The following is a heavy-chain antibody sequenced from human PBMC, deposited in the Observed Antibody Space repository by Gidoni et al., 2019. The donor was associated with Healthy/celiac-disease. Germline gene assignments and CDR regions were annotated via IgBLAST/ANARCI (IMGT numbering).Heavy chain of an antibody. J-gene: IGHJ5*02. Sequence: EVQLVESGGGLVKPGRSLRLSCAASGLPCSSSSMNWVCQAPGKGLGWVSSISSSSSYNYYADSVKGRFTISRDNAKNSLYLQMNSLRAEDTAVYYCARGGDFWSGYYTSDWFDPWGQGTLVTVSS. CDR2: ISSSSSYN. CDR1: GLPCSSSS. V-gene: IGHV3-21*01. D-gene: IGHD3-3*01. CDR3: ARGGDFWSGYYTSDWFDP.